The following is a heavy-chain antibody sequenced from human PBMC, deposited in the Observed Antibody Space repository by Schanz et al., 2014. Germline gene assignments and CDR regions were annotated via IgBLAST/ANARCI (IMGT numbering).Heavy chain of an antibody. J-gene: IGHJ4*02. CDR3: ARAPTRMNMFRGVTYFFDY. CDR1: GYMFDTYG. D-gene: IGHD3-10*01. V-gene: IGHV1-18*04. Sequence: QVPLVQSGSEAREPGASVKVSCKATGYMFDTYGFAWVRQAPGQGLEWMGWISTYNGHTRYGQKFQDRLSLTTDTDTATAHVELRSLRTDDTAVYYCARAPTRMNMFRGVTYFFDYWGQGTLVTVSS. CDR2: ISTYNGHT.